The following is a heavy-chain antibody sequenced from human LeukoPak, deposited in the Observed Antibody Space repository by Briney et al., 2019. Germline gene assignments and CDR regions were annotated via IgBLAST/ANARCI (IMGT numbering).Heavy chain of an antibody. V-gene: IGHV3-74*01. CDR1: GFTVSSNY. CDR2: INSDGSST. J-gene: IGHJ4*02. CDR3: ARLAVVRGVTADY. D-gene: IGHD3-10*01. Sequence: PGGSLRLSCAASGFTVSSNYMSWVRQAPGKGLVWVSRINSDGSSTTYADSVKGRFTISRDNAKNTLYLQMNSLRAEDTAVYYCARLAVVRGVTADYWGQGTLVTVSS.